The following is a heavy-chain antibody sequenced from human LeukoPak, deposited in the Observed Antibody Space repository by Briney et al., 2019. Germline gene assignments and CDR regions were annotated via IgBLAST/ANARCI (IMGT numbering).Heavy chain of an antibody. V-gene: IGHV1-2*02. CDR3: AREREGLYDILTGYFGY. CDR2: INPNSGGT. J-gene: IGHJ4*02. D-gene: IGHD3-9*01. Sequence: ASVKVSCKASGYTFTSYYMHWVRQAPGQRLEWMGWINPNSGGTTYAPKFRGRVTMTRDTSISTVYLELTNLRSDDTAVYYCAREREGLYDILTGYFGYWGQGTLVTVSS. CDR1: GYTFTSYY.